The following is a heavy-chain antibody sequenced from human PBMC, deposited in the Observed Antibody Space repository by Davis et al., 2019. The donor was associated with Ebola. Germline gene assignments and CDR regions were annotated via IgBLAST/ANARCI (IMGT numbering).Heavy chain of an antibody. J-gene: IGHJ4*02. CDR3: ARGKLAARLDIACFDY. V-gene: IGHV1-69*13. CDR1: GGTFSSYA. CDR2: IIPIFGTA. D-gene: IGHD6-6*01. Sequence: SVKVSCKASGGTFSSYAIIWVRQAPGQGLEWMGGIIPIFGTANYAQKFQGRVTITADESTSTAYMELSSLRSEDTAVYYCARGKLAARLDIACFDYWGQGTLVTVSS.